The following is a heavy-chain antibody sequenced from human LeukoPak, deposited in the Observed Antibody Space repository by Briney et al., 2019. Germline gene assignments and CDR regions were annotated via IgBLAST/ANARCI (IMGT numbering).Heavy chain of an antibody. V-gene: IGHV3-64*01. D-gene: IGHD1-26*01. J-gene: IGHJ4*02. CDR2: ITSNGRKT. Sequence: GRSLRLSCAASGFTFSSYSMHWVRQAPGKGLEYVAAITSNGRKTYYANSVKGRFTISRDNSKNTLYLQMGSLRPEDMAMYYCARWGGNYPFDYWGQGTLVTVSS. CDR3: ARWGGNYPFDY. CDR1: GFTFSSYS.